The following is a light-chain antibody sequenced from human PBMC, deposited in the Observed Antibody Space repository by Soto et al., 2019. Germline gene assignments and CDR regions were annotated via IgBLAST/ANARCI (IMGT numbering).Light chain of an antibody. CDR1: QSIDIW. CDR3: QHYKSYPYT. J-gene: IGKJ2*01. V-gene: IGKV1-5*03. Sequence: DIQMTQSPSTLSASVGDRVTITCRASQSIDIWLAWYQQKPEKAPKLLIYKASSLESGVPSRFSGSGSGTEFTLTISSLQPDDFATYYCQHYKSYPYTFGRGTKLEIK. CDR2: KAS.